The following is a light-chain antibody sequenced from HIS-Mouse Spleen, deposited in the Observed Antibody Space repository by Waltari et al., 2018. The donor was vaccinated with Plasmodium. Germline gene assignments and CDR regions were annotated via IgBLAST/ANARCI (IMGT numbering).Light chain of an antibody. CDR2: KDS. J-gene: IGLJ3*02. V-gene: IGLV3-25*03. CDR3: QSADSSGTPNWV. Sequence: SYELTQPPSVSVSPGQMARITCSGDALPKQYPYWYQQKPGQAPVLVIYKDSERPSGIPERFSGSSSGTTVTLTISGVQAEDEADYYCQSADSSGTPNWVFGGGTKLTVL. CDR1: ALPKQY.